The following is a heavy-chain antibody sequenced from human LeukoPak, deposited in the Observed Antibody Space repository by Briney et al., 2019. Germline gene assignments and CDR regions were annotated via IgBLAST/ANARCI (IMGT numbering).Heavy chain of an antibody. Sequence: ASVKVSCKAFGYTFTSYGISWVRQAPGQGLEWMGWISSYNGNTNYAQKLQGGVTMSTDTSTGTAYMELRSLRSDDTAVYYCARRVAVARRDAFDIWGQGTMVTVSS. D-gene: IGHD6-19*01. CDR2: ISSYNGNT. CDR1: GYTFTSYG. J-gene: IGHJ3*02. V-gene: IGHV1-18*01. CDR3: ARRVAVARRDAFDI.